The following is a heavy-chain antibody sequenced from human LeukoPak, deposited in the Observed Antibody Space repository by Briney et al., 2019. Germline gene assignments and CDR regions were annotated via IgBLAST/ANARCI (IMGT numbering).Heavy chain of an antibody. D-gene: IGHD6-13*01. V-gene: IGHV1-8*01. CDR2: MNPNSGNT. J-gene: IGHJ4*02. Sequence: GAXXXVSXRASGYTFTSYDINWVRQATGQGLEWMGWMNPNSGNTGYAQKFQGRVTMTRNTSISTAYMEVSGLRSEDTAVYYCTRRAEGSGRQQAYWGQGTLVTVSS. CDR3: TRRAEGSGRQQAY. CDR1: GYTFTSYD.